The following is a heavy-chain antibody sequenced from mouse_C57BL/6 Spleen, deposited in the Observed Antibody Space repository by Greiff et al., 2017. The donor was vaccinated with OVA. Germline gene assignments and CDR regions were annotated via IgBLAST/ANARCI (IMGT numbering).Heavy chain of an antibody. CDR3: ASGSNYEDYFDY. D-gene: IGHD2-5*01. Sequence: VQLKESGPGLVKPSQSLSLTCSVTGYSITSGYYWNWIRQFPGNKLEWMGYISYDGSNNYNPSLKNRISITRDTSKNQFFLKLNSVTTEDTATYYCASGSNYEDYFDYWGQGTTLTVSS. CDR1: GYSITSGYY. J-gene: IGHJ2*01. V-gene: IGHV3-6*01. CDR2: ISYDGSN.